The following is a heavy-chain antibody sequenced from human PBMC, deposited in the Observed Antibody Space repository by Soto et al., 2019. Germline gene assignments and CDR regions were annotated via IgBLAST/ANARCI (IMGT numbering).Heavy chain of an antibody. CDR2: MNPNNGDS. V-gene: IGHV1-2*02. Sequence: QVQLVQSGPAVRKPGASINVSCKASGYTFTGYYIHWVRQAPGQGLEWMGWMNPNNGDSKYAQKFQGRVSMNRDMSITTAYLTLTSLRSDDTAIFYCARARVAATRPRLDPWGQGTLVTVSS. CDR3: ARARVAATRPRLDP. CDR1: GYTFTGYY. J-gene: IGHJ5*02. D-gene: IGHD2-15*01.